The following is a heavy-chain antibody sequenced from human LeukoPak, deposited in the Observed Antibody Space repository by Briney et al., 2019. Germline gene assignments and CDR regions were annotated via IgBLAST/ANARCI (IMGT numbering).Heavy chain of an antibody. Sequence: GRSLRLSCAASGFTFSSYGMHWVRKAPGKGLEWVAVIWYDGTNKYYADSVKGRFTISRDSSKNTLYLQMNSLRAEDTAVYYCARAAYDSSGYLTLWGQGTLVTVSS. CDR2: IWYDGTNK. CDR3: ARAAYDSSGYLTL. V-gene: IGHV3-33*01. D-gene: IGHD3-22*01. CDR1: GFTFSSYG. J-gene: IGHJ4*02.